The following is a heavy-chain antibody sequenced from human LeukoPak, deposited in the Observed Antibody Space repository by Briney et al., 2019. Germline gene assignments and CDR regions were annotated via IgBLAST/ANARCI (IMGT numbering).Heavy chain of an antibody. Sequence: SGGSLRLSCAASGFTFSSYQMNCVRQAPGKGLEWISYIDNSGDTIFYADSVKGRFTISRDNAKNSLYLQMNSLRGEDTAVYYCARDHMAAITGYFDSWGQGTLVTVSS. D-gene: IGHD5-24*01. CDR1: GFTFSSYQ. CDR2: IDNSGDTI. V-gene: IGHV3-48*03. CDR3: ARDHMAAITGYFDS. J-gene: IGHJ4*02.